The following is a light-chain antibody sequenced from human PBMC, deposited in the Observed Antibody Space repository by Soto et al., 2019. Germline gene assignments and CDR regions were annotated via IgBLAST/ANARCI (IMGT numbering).Light chain of an antibody. Sequence: QSALSQPDSVSGSPGQSTTISCDVGGSNYVSWYQQHPGKAPKLIIYGVTNRPSGVSNRFSGSKSGNTASLTISGLQVEDEADSYGLSQTHSRNWVFGGGTKLTVI. CDR1: DVGGSNY. V-gene: IGLV2-14*01. CDR2: GVT. CDR3: LSQTHSRNWV. J-gene: IGLJ3*02.